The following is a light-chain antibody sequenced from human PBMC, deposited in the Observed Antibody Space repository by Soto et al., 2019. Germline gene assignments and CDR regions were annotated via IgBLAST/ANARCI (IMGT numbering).Light chain of an antibody. CDR2: VAS. V-gene: IGKV3-15*01. J-gene: IGKJ1*01. CDR3: QQYKSWPWT. CDR1: QGVGSN. Sequence: ILLQQHPETLSLSPREIATVSCRSSQGVGSNLAWYQHKPGQAPRLLMYVASTRATGIPARISGSGSGTEFTLTISSLQSDDFAVYYCQQYKSWPWTFGRGTKVDIK.